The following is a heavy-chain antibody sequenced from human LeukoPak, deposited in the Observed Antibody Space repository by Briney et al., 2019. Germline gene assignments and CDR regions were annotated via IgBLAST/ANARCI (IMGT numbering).Heavy chain of an antibody. CDR1: GDSIYSGGYY. D-gene: IGHD5/OR15-5a*01. V-gene: IGHV4-31*03. CDR3: ARVRRLVHDTSFCFDS. CDR2: IYYSGTT. Sequence: SQTLSLTCTVSGDSIYSGGYYWSWIRQHPGKGLEWIGHIYYSGTTYYNPSLESRVIISVDTSKNEFSLKVSSMTAADTAVYYCARVRRLVHDTSFCFDSWGQGTLVTVSS. J-gene: IGHJ4*02.